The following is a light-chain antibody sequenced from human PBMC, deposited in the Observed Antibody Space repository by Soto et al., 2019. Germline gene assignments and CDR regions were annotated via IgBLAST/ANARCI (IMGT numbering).Light chain of an antibody. Sequence: EIVMTQSPATLSVSPGERATLSCRASQSVSSNLAWYQQKPGQAPRLLIYGASTRATGIPARFSGSGSGTEFTLTISSLQSEDFEVYYCQQYNNWPGWTFGQGTKV. CDR2: GAS. CDR1: QSVSSN. J-gene: IGKJ1*01. V-gene: IGKV3-15*01. CDR3: QQYNNWPGWT.